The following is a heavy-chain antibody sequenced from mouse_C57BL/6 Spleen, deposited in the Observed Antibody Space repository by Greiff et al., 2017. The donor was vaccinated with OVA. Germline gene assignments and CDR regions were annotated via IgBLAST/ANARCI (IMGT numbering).Heavy chain of an antibody. J-gene: IGHJ3*01. CDR3: ARSGYYYGSSYHWFAY. CDR1: GYTFTSYW. Sequence: VQLQQPGTELVKPGASVTLSCKASGYTFTSYWMHWVKQRPGQGLEWIGNINPSNGGTTYNEKFKSKATLTVDKSSSTAYMQLSSLTSEDSAVYYCARSGYYYGSSYHWFAYWGQGTLVTVSA. V-gene: IGHV1-53*01. D-gene: IGHD1-1*01. CDR2: INPSNGGT.